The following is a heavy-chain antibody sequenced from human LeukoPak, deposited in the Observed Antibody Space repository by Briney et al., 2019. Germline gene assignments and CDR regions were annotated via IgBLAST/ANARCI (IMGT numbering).Heavy chain of an antibody. CDR2: MNPNSGNT. V-gene: IGHV1-8*01. CDR1: GYTFTSYD. CDR3: ARVLAIVSGWYYNDAFDI. Sequence: ASVKVSCKASGYTFTSYDINWVRQATGQGLEWMGWMNPNSGNTGYAQKFQGRVTMTRNTSISTAYMELSSLRSTDTAVYYCARVLAIVSGWYYNDAFDIWGQRIMVTVSS. D-gene: IGHD6-19*01. J-gene: IGHJ3*02.